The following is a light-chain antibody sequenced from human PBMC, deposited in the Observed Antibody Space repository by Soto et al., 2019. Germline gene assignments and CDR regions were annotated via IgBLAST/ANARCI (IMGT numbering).Light chain of an antibody. CDR3: QQFNNYRLT. Sequence: AIQLTPSSSSLSASVGDRVTITCRASQGISSALAWYQQKPGKAPKLLIYDASSLESGVPSRFSGSGSGTDFTLTISSLQPEDFATYYCQQFNNYRLTFGQGTRLEIK. CDR1: QGISSA. CDR2: DAS. J-gene: IGKJ5*01. V-gene: IGKV1D-13*01.